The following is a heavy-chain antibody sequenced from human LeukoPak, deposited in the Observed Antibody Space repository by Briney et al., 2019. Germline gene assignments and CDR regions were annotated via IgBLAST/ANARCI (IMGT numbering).Heavy chain of an antibody. CDR1: GYTFTGYY. Sequence: ASVKVSCKASGYTFTGYYMHWVRQAPGQGLEWMGWINPNSGNTGYAQKFQGRVTMTRNTSISTAYMELSSLRSEDTAVYYCARLGVTTSDYWGQGTLVTVSS. CDR2: INPNSGNT. V-gene: IGHV1-8*02. D-gene: IGHD4-17*01. J-gene: IGHJ4*02. CDR3: ARLGVTTSDY.